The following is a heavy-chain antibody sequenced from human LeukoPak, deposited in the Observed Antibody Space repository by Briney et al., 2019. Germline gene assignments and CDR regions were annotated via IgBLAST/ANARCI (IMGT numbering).Heavy chain of an antibody. D-gene: IGHD6-19*01. Sequence: PTRGSLRLSCAASGFTFSSYAMSWVRQAPGKGLEWVSAISGSGGSTYYADSVKGRFTISRDNSKNTLYLQMNSLRAEDTAVYYCAKGTYSSGWYAVDYWGQGTLVTVSS. V-gene: IGHV3-23*01. CDR2: ISGSGGST. CDR1: GFTFSSYA. J-gene: IGHJ4*02. CDR3: AKGTYSSGWYAVDY.